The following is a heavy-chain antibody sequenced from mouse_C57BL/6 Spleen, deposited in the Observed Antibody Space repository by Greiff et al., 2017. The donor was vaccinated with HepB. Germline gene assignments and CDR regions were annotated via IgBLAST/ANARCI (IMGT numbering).Heavy chain of an antibody. J-gene: IGHJ3*01. CDR2: INPSTGGT. Sequence: VQLKESGPELVKPGASVKISCKASGYSFTGYYMNWVKQSPEKSLEWIGEINPSTGGTTYNQKFKAKATLTVDKSSSTAYMQLKSLTSEDSAVYYCARSDGYYGAWFAYWGQGTLVTVSA. CDR3: ARSDGYYGAWFAY. V-gene: IGHV1-42*01. CDR1: GYSFTGYY. D-gene: IGHD2-3*01.